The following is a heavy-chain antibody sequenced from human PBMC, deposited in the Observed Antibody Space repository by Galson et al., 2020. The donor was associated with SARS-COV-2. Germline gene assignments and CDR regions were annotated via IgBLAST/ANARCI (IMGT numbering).Heavy chain of an antibody. CDR3: AKGLYGSGGYFYYYYGMDV. J-gene: IGHJ6*02. CDR2: ISYDGSNK. D-gene: IGHD3-10*01. V-gene: IGHV3-30*18. CDR1: GFTFSSHG. Sequence: GESLKISCAASGFTFSSHGMHWVPQAPGKGLEWVAVISYDGSNKYYADSVKGRFTISRDNSKNTLYLQMNSLRAEDTAVYYCAKGLYGSGGYFYYYYGMDVCGQGATIAVSS.